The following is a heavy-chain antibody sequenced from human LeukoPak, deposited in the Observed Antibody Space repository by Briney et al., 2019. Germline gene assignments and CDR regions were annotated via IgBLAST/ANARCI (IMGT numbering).Heavy chain of an antibody. Sequence: GGSLKISCKGPGYSFTSYWIGWVRQIPGKGLEWMGIIYPGDSDTRYSPPFQGQVTISADKSISTAYLQWSSLKASDTSMYYCARTPLIVVVPAAPDYWGQGTLVTVSS. J-gene: IGHJ4*02. V-gene: IGHV5-51*01. CDR2: IYPGDSDT. CDR3: ARTPLIVVVPAAPDY. D-gene: IGHD2-2*01. CDR1: GYSFTSYW.